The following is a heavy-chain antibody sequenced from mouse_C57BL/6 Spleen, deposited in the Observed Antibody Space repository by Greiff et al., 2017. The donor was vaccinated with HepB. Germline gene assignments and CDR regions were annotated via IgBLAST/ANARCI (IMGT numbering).Heavy chain of an antibody. Sequence: EVQLQQSGPELVKPGASVKISCKASGYTFTDYYMNWVKQSHGKSLEWIGDINPNNGGTSYNQKFKGKATLTVDKSSSTAYMELRSLTSEDSAVYYCARPLVDAMDYWGQGTSVTVSS. CDR3: ARPLVDAMDY. J-gene: IGHJ4*01. V-gene: IGHV1-26*01. CDR1: GYTFTDYY. CDR2: INPNNGGT. D-gene: IGHD2-2*01.